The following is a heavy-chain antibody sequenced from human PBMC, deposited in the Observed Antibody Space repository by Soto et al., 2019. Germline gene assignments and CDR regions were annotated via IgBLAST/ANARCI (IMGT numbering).Heavy chain of an antibody. D-gene: IGHD6-13*01. CDR2: IGTTGDT. CDR1: GLTFSIYD. V-gene: IGHV3-13*04. CDR3: AKDQQQLVMYWFDP. Sequence: QAWGSLVISCSSSGLTFSIYDMHWVRQGTGKGLEWVSAIGTTGDTYYAGSVKGRFTISRENAKNTLYLQMNSLRAEDTAVYYCAKDQQQLVMYWFDPWGQGTMVTGSS. J-gene: IGHJ5*02.